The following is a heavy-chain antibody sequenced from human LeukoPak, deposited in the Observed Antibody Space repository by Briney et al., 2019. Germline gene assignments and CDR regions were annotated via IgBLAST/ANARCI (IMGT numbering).Heavy chain of an antibody. V-gene: IGHV1-69*13. Sequence: SVKVSCKASGGTFSSYAISWVRQAPGQGLEWMGGIIPIFGTANYAQKFQGRVTITADESTSTAYMELSSLRSEDTAVYYCARVPTVTSMSFDYWGQGTLVTVSS. D-gene: IGHD4-17*01. CDR3: ARVPTVTSMSFDY. J-gene: IGHJ4*02. CDR1: GGTFSSYA. CDR2: IIPIFGTA.